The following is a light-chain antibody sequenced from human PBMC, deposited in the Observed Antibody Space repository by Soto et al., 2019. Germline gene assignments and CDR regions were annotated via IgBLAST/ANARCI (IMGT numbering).Light chain of an antibody. Sequence: DIVLTQSPATLSLSPGERAALSCRARQSVSSYLAWYQQKPGQAPRLLIYDASKRAPGIPVRFSCSGSWTDFTLTISSLEPEDFAVYYCQQRSNWPSTFGGGTKVEVK. CDR1: QSVSSY. CDR3: QQRSNWPST. J-gene: IGKJ4*01. V-gene: IGKV3-11*01. CDR2: DAS.